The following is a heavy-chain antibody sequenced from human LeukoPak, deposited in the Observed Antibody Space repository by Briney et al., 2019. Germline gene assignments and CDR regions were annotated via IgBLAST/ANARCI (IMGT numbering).Heavy chain of an antibody. Sequence: SGPTLVKPTQTLTLTCTLSGFSLSTSGVGVAWNRQPPGQALEWLALIYGNDERRYSPSLKSRLTITKDTSKNQVVLTMTNMDPVDTATYYCVHDIPGGEGFQHWGQGTLVTVSS. D-gene: IGHD3-16*01. CDR1: GFSLSTSGVG. J-gene: IGHJ1*01. CDR2: IYGNDER. V-gene: IGHV2-5*01. CDR3: VHDIPGGEGFQH.